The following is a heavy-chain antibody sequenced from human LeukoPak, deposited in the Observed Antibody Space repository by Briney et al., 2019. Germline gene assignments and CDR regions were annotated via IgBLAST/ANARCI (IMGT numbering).Heavy chain of an antibody. CDR2: MYHSGST. CDR1: GGSFSGYY. D-gene: IGHD6-19*01. Sequence: SETLSLTCAVYGGSFSGYYWSWIRQPPGKGLEWIGSMYHSGSTYYNPSLKSRVTISVDMSKNQFSLKLSSVTAADTAVYYCARNCSRMAVAGISSSWFDPWGQGTLVTVSS. V-gene: IGHV4-34*01. J-gene: IGHJ5*02. CDR3: ARNCSRMAVAGISSSWFDP.